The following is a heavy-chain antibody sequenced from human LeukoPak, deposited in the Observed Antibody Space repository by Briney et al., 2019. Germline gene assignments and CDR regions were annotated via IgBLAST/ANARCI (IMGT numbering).Heavy chain of an antibody. CDR1: GFTFSSYS. V-gene: IGHV3-23*01. D-gene: IGHD3-3*01. J-gene: IGHJ4*02. CDR2: ISGSGGNT. CDR3: AKDEWPTDY. Sequence: SGGSLRLSCAASGFTFSSYSMSWVRQAPGKGLEWVSAISGSGGNTYYADSVKGRFTISRDNSKNTLYLQMNSLRAEDTAVYYCAKDEWPTDYWGQGTLVTVSS.